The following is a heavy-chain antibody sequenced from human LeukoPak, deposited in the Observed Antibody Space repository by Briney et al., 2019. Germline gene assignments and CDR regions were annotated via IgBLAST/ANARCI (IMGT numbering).Heavy chain of an antibody. CDR1: ARSFSGYY. CDR2: INHIVST. J-gene: IGHJ6*02. Sequence: SETLSLTCAVYARSFSGYYWSCVRQPPGNGREWVGAINHIVSTNYHPSLKSRVTISVDTSKNQFSLNLSSVTAADMAVYYCARGRVVVPAYGMDVWGQGTTVTVSS. D-gene: IGHD2-2*01. CDR3: ARGRVVVPAYGMDV. V-gene: IGHV4-34*01.